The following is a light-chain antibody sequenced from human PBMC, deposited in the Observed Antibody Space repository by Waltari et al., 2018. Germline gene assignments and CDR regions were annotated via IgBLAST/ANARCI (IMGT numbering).Light chain of an antibody. V-gene: IGKV3-20*01. J-gene: IGKJ1*01. CDR2: GAS. Sequence: EIVLTQSPGTLSLSPGERATLSCRASQTVSSSYLAWYQRRPGQTPRLLISGASRRATGIPERFSGTGSGTDFTLTISRLEPEDFAVYYCQQYGSSPRTFGQGTKVEIK. CDR3: QQYGSSPRT. CDR1: QTVSSSY.